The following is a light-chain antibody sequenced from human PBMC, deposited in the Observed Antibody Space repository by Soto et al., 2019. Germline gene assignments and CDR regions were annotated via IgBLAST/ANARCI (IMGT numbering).Light chain of an antibody. CDR1: KNDIGVYDF. J-gene: IGLJ1*01. CDR3: KSYAGSNTYV. CDR2: EVA. Sequence: QSALTQPPSASGSPGQSVTISCTGTKNDIGVYDFVSWYQHHPGKAPRLIIYEVAQRPSGVPDRFSGSKSGNTASLTVSGLQAADEADYFCKSYAGSNTYVFGSGTKVTGL. V-gene: IGLV2-8*01.